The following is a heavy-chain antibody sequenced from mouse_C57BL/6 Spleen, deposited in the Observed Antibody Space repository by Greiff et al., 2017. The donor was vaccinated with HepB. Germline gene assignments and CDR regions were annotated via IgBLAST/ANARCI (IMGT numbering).Heavy chain of an antibody. CDR2: ISYDGSN. V-gene: IGHV3-6*01. Sequence: DVKLQESGPGLVKPSQSLSLTCSVTGYSITSGYYWNWIRQFPGNKLEWMGYISYDGSNNYNPSLKNRISITRDTSKNQFFLKLNSVTTEDTATYYCARGDYDRGFAYWGQGTLVTVSA. CDR1: GYSITSGYY. CDR3: ARGDYDRGFAY. J-gene: IGHJ3*01. D-gene: IGHD2-4*01.